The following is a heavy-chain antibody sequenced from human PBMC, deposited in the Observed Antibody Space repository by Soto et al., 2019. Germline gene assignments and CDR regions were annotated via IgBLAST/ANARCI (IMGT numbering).Heavy chain of an antibody. V-gene: IGHV4-59*11. CDR3: ARKNYYNTTGYYYAFDY. Sequence: SETLSLTCTVSGGSISSHYWSWIRQPPGKGLEWIGCISHSGNTNYNPSLKSRVTISVDTSKSHFSLKLSSVTAADTAMYYCARKNYYNTTGYYYAFDYWGQGTPVTVSS. CDR1: GGSISSHY. J-gene: IGHJ4*02. D-gene: IGHD3-22*01. CDR2: ISHSGNT.